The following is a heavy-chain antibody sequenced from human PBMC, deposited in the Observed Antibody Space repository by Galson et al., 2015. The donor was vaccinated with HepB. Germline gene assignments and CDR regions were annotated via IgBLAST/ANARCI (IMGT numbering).Heavy chain of an antibody. J-gene: IGHJ3*02. V-gene: IGHV3-15*01. Sequence: SLRLSCAASGFTFSNAWMSWVRQAPGKGLEWVGRIKSKTDGGTTDYAAPVKGRFTISRDDSKNTLYLQMNSLKTEDTAVYYCTTVGKWELLAAFDIWGQGTMVTVSS. CDR2: IKSKTDGGTT. CDR3: TTVGKWELLAAFDI. D-gene: IGHD1-26*01. CDR1: GFTFSNAW.